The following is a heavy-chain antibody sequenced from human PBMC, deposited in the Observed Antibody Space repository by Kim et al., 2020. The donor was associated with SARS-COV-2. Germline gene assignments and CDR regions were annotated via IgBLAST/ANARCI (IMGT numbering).Heavy chain of an antibody. Sequence: SGPTLVNPTQTLTLTCTFSGFSLSTSGMCVSWIRQPPGKALEWLALIDWDDDKYYSTSLKTRLTISKDTSKNQVVLTMTNMDPVDTATYYCARIRGGGAAAGTNRAFDPWGQGTLVTVSS. J-gene: IGHJ5*02. CDR2: IDWDDDK. CDR3: ARIRGGGAAAGTNRAFDP. D-gene: IGHD6-13*01. CDR1: GFSLSTSGMC. V-gene: IGHV2-70*01.